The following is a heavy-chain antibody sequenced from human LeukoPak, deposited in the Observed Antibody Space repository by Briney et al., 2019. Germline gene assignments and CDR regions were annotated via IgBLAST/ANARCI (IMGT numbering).Heavy chain of an antibody. CDR1: GHTFTGYY. V-gene: IGHV1-69*04. Sequence: GXSVRXPXXASGHTFTGYYMHWVRQAPGQGLEWMGRIIPILGIANYAQKFQGRVTITADKSTSTAYMELSSLRSEDTAVYYCARAPTGDPPNDYWGQGTLVTVSS. CDR3: ARAPTGDPPNDY. CDR2: IIPILGIA. D-gene: IGHD7-27*01. J-gene: IGHJ4*02.